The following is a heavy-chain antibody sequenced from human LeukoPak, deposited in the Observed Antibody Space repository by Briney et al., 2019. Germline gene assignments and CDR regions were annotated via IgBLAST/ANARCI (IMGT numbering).Heavy chain of an antibody. J-gene: IGHJ4*02. Sequence: GESLKISCKDSGYSFTNYWIGWVRQMPGKGLEWMGIIHSADSNTKYSPSLQGQVTISADKSISTAYLQWSGLKASDTAMYYCAGARHGDYRWDYWGQGTLVTVSS. CDR2: IHSADSNT. D-gene: IGHD4-17*01. CDR3: AGARHGDYRWDY. CDR1: GYSFTNYW. V-gene: IGHV5-51*01.